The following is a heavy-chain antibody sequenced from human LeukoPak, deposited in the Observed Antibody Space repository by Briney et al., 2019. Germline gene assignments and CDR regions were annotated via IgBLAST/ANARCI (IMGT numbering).Heavy chain of an antibody. D-gene: IGHD3-10*01. CDR3: ARDLEGSYYTKYDY. J-gene: IGHJ4*02. V-gene: IGHV1-2*02. CDR2: INPNSGGT. Sequence: GASMKVSCKASGYTFTGYYMRWVRQAPGQGLEWMGWINPNSGGTNYAQKFQGRVTMTRDTSISTAYMELSRLRSDDTAVYYCARDLEGSYYTKYDYWGQGTLVTVSS. CDR1: GYTFTGYY.